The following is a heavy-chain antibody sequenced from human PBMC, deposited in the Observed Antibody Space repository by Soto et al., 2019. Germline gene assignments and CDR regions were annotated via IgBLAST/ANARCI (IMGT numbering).Heavy chain of an antibody. J-gene: IGHJ6*02. CDR3: ARDTYTSPSYGMDV. CDR2: ISYDGSNK. V-gene: IGHV3-30-3*01. Sequence: PVGSLRLSCAASGFTFSSYAMHWVRQAPGKGLEWVAVISYDGSNKYYADSVKGRFTISRDNSKNTLYLQMNSLRAEDTAVYYCARDTYTSPSYGMDVCGQGTAVTVSS. CDR1: GFTFSSYA. D-gene: IGHD2-2*01.